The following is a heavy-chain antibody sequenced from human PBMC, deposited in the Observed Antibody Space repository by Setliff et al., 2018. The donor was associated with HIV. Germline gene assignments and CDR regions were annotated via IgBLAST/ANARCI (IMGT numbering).Heavy chain of an antibody. D-gene: IGHD3-10*01. J-gene: IGHJ3*02. V-gene: IGHV1-18*01. CDR3: ASCRGIYGSGALEAYDI. CDR1: GYTFNNYG. Sequence: GASVKVSCKASGYTFNNYGVMWVRQAPGQGLEWMGWISGYGNRKYAQKFEGRLTVTTDTSTSTAYMELRTLRSDDTAVYFCASCRGIYGSGALEAYDIWRQGTMVTVSS. CDR2: ISGYGNR.